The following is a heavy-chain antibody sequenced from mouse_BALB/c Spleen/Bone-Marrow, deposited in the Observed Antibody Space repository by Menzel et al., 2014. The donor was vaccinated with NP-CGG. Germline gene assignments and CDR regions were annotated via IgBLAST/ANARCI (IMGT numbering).Heavy chain of an antibody. J-gene: IGHJ3*01. CDR3: TTELGGFAY. Sequence: VQLQQSGPGLVAPSQSLSIPCTVSGFSLTSYGVNWVRKPPGKGLEWLGVIWAGGSSNYNSALMSRLSISKDNSKSQVFLKMNSLQTDDTAMYYCTTELGGFAYWGQGTLVTVSA. CDR2: IWAGGSS. D-gene: IGHD4-1*01. CDR1: GFSLTSYG. V-gene: IGHV2-9*02.